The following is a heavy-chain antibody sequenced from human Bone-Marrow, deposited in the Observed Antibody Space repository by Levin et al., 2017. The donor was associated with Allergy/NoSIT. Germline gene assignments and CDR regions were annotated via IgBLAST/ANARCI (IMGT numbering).Heavy chain of an antibody. J-gene: IGHJ4*02. CDR1: GFTFGDYG. V-gene: IGHV3-49*03. CDR2: ITSKAYGGTP. D-gene: IGHD4-11*01. CDR3: TRIYSTGTFLPDY. Sequence: GGSLRLSCTASGFTFGDYGVGWFRQTPVKGLEWVSLITSKAYGGTPQYAASVKDRFTITRDDSNSIAYLQMNSLTTEDAAVYFCTRIYSTGTFLPDYWGQGTLVTVSS.